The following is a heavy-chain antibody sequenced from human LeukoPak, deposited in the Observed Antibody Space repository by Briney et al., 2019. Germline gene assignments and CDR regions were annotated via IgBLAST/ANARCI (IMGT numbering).Heavy chain of an antibody. CDR2: ISSSSSYI. Sequence: GGSLRLSCAASGFTFSGYSMNWVRQAPGKGLEWVSSISSSSSYIYYADSVKGRLTISRDNAKNSLYLQMNSLRAEDTAVYYCARGSTYYDSSGQVPFDYWGQGTLVTVSS. D-gene: IGHD3-22*01. CDR3: ARGSTYYDSSGQVPFDY. J-gene: IGHJ4*02. V-gene: IGHV3-21*01. CDR1: GFTFSGYS.